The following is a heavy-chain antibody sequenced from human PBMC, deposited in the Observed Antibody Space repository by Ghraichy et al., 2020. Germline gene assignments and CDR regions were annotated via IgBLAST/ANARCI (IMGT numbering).Heavy chain of an antibody. CDR3: ARGRPGRSGSSPYFDY. D-gene: IGHD1-26*01. CDR2: IIPIFGTA. V-gene: IGHV1-69*13. CDR1: GGTFSSYA. J-gene: IGHJ4*02. Sequence: SVKVSCKASGGTFSSYAISWVRQAPGQGLEWMGGIIPIFGTANYAQKFQGRVTITADESTSTAYMELSSLRSEDTAVYYCARGRPGRSGSSPYFDYWGQGTLVTVSS.